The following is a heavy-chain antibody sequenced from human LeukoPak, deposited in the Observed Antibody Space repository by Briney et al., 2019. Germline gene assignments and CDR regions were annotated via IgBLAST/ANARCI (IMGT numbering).Heavy chain of an antibody. V-gene: IGHV4-39*01. CDR3: ARHLGYPFSIGYSSSWYNWFDP. CDR1: GGSFSGYY. D-gene: IGHD6-13*01. J-gene: IGHJ5*02. CDR2: IYYSGST. Sequence: SETLSLTCAVYGGSFSGYYWGWIRQPPGKGLEWIGSIYYSGSTYYNPSLKSRVTISVDTSKNQFSLKLSSVTAADTAVYYCARHLGYPFSIGYSSSWYNWFDPWGQGTLVTVSS.